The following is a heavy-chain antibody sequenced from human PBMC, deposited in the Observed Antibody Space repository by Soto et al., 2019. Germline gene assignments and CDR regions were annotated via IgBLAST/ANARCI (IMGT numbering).Heavy chain of an antibody. CDR2: ISARGEKT. D-gene: IGHD3-22*01. V-gene: IGHV3-23*01. CDR1: GFTLNSYA. J-gene: IGHJ6*02. CDR3: AKALPMYYYDSSGYSDYYYDMDV. Sequence: GGSLRLSCAASGFTLNSYAMNWVRQAPGKGLERVSGISARGEKTYYADSVKGRFTISRDNSKNTVYLQMNSLRAKDTAVFYCAKALPMYYYDSSGYSDYYYDMDVWGQGTTVTVSS.